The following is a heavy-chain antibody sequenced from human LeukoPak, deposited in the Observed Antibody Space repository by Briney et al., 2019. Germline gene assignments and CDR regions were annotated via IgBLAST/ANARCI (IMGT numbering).Heavy chain of an antibody. Sequence: SETLSLTCTVSGGSTSSYYWSWIRQPPGKGLEWIGYIYYSGSTNYNPSLKSRVTKSVDTSKNQFSLKLSSVTAADTAVYYCARGIVVVAQLGYYYYYMDVWGKGTTVTISS. J-gene: IGHJ6*03. CDR2: IYYSGST. CDR1: GGSTSSYY. D-gene: IGHD2-15*01. CDR3: ARGIVVVAQLGYYYYYMDV. V-gene: IGHV4-59*08.